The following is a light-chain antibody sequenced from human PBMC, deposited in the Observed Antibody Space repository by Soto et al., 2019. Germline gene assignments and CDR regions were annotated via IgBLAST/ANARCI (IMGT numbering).Light chain of an antibody. CDR1: QSISSW. Sequence: DIQMTQSPSTLSASVGDRVTITCRASQSISSWLAWYQQKPGKAPKVLIYKASSLEGRVPSRFSGSGSGTEFTLTISSLQPDDFATYYCQHYSSSPYTFGQGTNLQIK. CDR2: KAS. V-gene: IGKV1-5*03. CDR3: QHYSSSPYT. J-gene: IGKJ2*01.